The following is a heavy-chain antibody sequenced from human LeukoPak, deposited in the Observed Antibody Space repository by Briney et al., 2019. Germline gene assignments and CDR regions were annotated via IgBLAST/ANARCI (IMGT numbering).Heavy chain of an antibody. CDR2: IIPIFGTA. J-gene: IGHJ5*02. CDR3: ARVGITMVRGANNWFDP. V-gene: IGHV1-69*06. CDR1: GGTFSSYA. Sequence: SVKVSCKASGGTFSSYAISWVRQAPGQGLEWMGGIIPIFGTANYAQKFQGRVTITADKSTSTAYMELSCLRSEDTAVYYCARVGITMVRGANNWFDPWGQGTLVTVSS. D-gene: IGHD3-10*01.